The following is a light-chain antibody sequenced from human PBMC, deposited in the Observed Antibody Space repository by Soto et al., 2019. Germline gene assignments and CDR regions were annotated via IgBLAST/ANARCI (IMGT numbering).Light chain of an antibody. V-gene: IGKV2-28*01. CDR2: LGL. Sequence: MTQSPPFLSASVGDIVTITCRASQNIRTYLTWYLQKLGQSPQLLIYLGLNRASGVPERFSGSGSGTDFTLEISRVEAEDVGVYYCMQALQTPQMFGQGTKVDIK. CDR3: MQALQTPQM. CDR1: QNIRTY. J-gene: IGKJ1*01.